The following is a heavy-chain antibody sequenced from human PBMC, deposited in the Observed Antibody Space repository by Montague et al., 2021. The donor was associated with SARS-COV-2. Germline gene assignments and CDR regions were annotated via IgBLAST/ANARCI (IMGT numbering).Heavy chain of an antibody. J-gene: IGHJ4*02. CDR3: ATRGRGVIPVDY. Sequence: SETLSLTCTVSGGSIGTTTYYWGWIRQPPGKGLEWIGSIYYSGSTYYNSSLKSRVTISLDTSKKQFSLELRFVTAADTAIYYCATRGRGVIPVDYWGQGTLVTVSS. D-gene: IGHD3-10*01. CDR1: GGSIGTTTYY. V-gene: IGHV4-39*01. CDR2: IYYSGST.